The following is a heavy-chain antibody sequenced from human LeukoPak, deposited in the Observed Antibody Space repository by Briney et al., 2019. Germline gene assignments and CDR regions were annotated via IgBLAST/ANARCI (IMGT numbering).Heavy chain of an antibody. D-gene: IGHD3-3*01. CDR1: GFTFSSYG. CDR2: ISYDGSNK. J-gene: IGHJ5*02. V-gene: IGHV3-30*18. CDR3: AKGLTIFGLPEGNWFDP. Sequence: PGGSLRLSCAASGFTFSSYGMHWVRQAPGKGLEWVAVISYDGSNKYYADSVKGRFTISRDNSKNTLYLQMNGLRAEDTAVYYCAKGLTIFGLPEGNWFDPWGQGTLVTVSS.